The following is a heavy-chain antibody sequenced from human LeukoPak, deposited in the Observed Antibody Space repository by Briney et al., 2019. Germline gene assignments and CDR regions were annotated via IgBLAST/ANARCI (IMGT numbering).Heavy chain of an antibody. V-gene: IGHV3-7*01. CDR3: ARDPDYRGSQPHGYFDY. Sequence: GGSLRLSCAASRFTFSDYWMSWVRQAPAKGLEWVAYIKRDGSDIYYVDSVKGRFLISRDNAKNSLYLQMNSLRAEDTAVYYCARDPDYRGSQPHGYFDYWGQGTLVTVSS. CDR2: IKRDGSDI. J-gene: IGHJ4*02. D-gene: IGHD3-16*01. CDR1: RFTFSDYW.